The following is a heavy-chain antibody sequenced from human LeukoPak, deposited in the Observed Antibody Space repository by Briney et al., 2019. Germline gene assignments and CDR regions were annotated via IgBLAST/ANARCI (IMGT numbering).Heavy chain of an antibody. CDR2: ISYDGVNK. Sequence: GKSLRLSCAASGFTFSNYGMHWVRQAPGKGLEWVALISYDGVNKYYADSVKGRFTISRDNSKNTLCLRMNSLRVEDTALYYCAKLRELVTYYYYYGLDVWGQGTTVTVSS. J-gene: IGHJ6*02. V-gene: IGHV3-30*18. D-gene: IGHD1-1*01. CDR1: GFTFSNYG. CDR3: AKLRELVTYYYYYGLDV.